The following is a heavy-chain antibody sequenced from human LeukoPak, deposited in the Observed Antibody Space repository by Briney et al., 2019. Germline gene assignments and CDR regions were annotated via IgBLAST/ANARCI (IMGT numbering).Heavy chain of an antibody. CDR3: ARVVHEKNGYFVSSAGYFDL. D-gene: IGHD3-22*01. J-gene: IGHJ2*01. Sequence: SQTLSLTCSVSGDSVDRSGHYWSWIRQRPGTGLEWIGYISYSESTYYKKSLRGRITISLDPSQNQFSLKLTSVTAADTAVYYCARVVHEKNGYFVSSAGYFDLWGRGTLVTVSS. CDR1: GDSVDRSGHY. CDR2: ISYSEST. V-gene: IGHV4-31*03.